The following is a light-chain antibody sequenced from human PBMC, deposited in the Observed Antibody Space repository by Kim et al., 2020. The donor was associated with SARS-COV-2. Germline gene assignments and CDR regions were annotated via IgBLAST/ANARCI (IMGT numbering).Light chain of an antibody. CDR2: EVS. J-gene: IGLJ3*02. CDR1: RSDVGSYNL. CDR3: CSYAGSSGWV. Sequence: QSITISCTGTRSDVGSYNLVSWYQQHPGKAPKVMIYEVSKRPSGVSNRFSGSKSGSTASLTISGLQAEDESDYYCCSYAGSSGWVFGGGTQLTVL. V-gene: IGLV2-23*02.